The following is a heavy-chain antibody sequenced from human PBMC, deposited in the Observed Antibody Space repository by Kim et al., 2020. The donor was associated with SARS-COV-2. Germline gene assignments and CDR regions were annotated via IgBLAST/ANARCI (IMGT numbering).Heavy chain of an antibody. J-gene: IGHJ3*02. V-gene: IGHV3-33*06. CDR1: GFTFSSYA. CDR3: AKGQGYSYGLIDAFDI. D-gene: IGHD5-18*01. CDR2: IWYDGSNK. Sequence: GGSLRLSCAASGFTFSSYAMHWVRQAPGKGLEWVAVIWYDGSNKYYADSVKGRFTISRDNSKNTLYLQMNSLRAEDTAVYYCAKGQGYSYGLIDAFDIWGQGTMVTVSS.